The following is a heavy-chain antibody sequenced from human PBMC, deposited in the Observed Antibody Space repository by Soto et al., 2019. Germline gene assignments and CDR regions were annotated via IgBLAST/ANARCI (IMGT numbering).Heavy chain of an antibody. J-gene: IGHJ4*02. Sequence: GGSLRLSCAASGFTFSSYWMHWVRQAPGKGLVWVSRINSDGSSTSYADSVKGRFTISRDNAKNTLYLQMNSLRAEDTAVYYCARGCIAARRAHSPCGYWGQGTLVTVS. CDR3: ARGCIAARRAHSPCGY. CDR2: INSDGSST. V-gene: IGHV3-74*01. D-gene: IGHD6-6*01. CDR1: GFTFSSYW.